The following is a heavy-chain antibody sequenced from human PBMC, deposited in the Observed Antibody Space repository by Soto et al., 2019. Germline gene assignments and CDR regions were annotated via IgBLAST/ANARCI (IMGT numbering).Heavy chain of an antibody. Sequence: APVKVSCKASGYTFTSYDINWVRQATGQGLEWMGWMNPNSGNTGYAQKFQGRVTMTRNTSISTAYMELSSLRSEDTAVYYCARGRRVYSSGWYWFDPWGQGTLATVSS. D-gene: IGHD6-19*01. CDR2: MNPNSGNT. V-gene: IGHV1-8*01. CDR1: GYTFTSYD. CDR3: ARGRRVYSSGWYWFDP. J-gene: IGHJ5*02.